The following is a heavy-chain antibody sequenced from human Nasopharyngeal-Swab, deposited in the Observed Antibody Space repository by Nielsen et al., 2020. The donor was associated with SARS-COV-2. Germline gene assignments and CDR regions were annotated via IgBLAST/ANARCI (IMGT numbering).Heavy chain of an antibody. V-gene: IGHV4-39*07. Sequence: RQPPGKGLEWIGSIYYSGSTYYNPSLKSRVTISVDTSKNQFSLKLSSVTAADTAVYYCAREYSGYDRWFDPWGQGTLVTVSS. D-gene: IGHD5-12*01. CDR2: IYYSGST. CDR3: AREYSGYDRWFDP. J-gene: IGHJ5*02.